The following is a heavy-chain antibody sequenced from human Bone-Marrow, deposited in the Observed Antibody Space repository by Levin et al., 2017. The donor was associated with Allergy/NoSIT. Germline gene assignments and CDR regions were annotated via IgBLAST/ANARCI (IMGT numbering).Heavy chain of an antibody. J-gene: IGHJ1*01. CDR3: ARTAVTSKFLWFGEALAEYFQH. CDR2: IYYSGST. V-gene: IGHV4-30-4*01. CDR1: GGSISSGDYY. Sequence: LRLSCTVSGGSISSGDYYWSWIRQPPGKGLEWIGYIYYSGSTYYNPSLKSRVTISVDTSKNQFSLKLSSVTAADTAVYYCARTAVTSKFLWFGEALAEYFQHWGQGTLVTVSS. D-gene: IGHD3-10*01.